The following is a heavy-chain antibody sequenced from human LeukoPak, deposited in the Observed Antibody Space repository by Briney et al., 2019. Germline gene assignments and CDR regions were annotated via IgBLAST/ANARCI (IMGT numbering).Heavy chain of an antibody. Sequence: GGSLRLSCTASGFTFSDYSMSWVRQAPGAGLEWVSAISPAGDSTTDADSVKGRFTISRDNSKSALYLQMNGLTAEDTALYYCARRLVTAGITDFFDSWGQGTLVSVSS. CDR3: ARRLVTAGITDFFDS. V-gene: IGHV3-23*01. CDR2: ISPAGDST. J-gene: IGHJ4*02. D-gene: IGHD2-2*01. CDR1: GFTFSDYS.